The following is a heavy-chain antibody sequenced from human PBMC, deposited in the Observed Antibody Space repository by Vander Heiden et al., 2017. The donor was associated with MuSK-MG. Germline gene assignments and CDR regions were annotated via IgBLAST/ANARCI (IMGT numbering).Heavy chain of an antibody. CDR3: ARDSFGEGRDV. J-gene: IGHJ6*02. V-gene: IGHV3-33*01. Sequence: VQLVESGGVVVPPGRSLSPSFSASGFTFSSYGMHWERQAPGKGLEWVAVIWYDGSNKYYADSVKGRFTISRDNSKNTLYLQMNSLRAEDTAVYDCARDSFGEGRDVWGQGTTVTVSS. D-gene: IGHD3-10*01. CDR2: IWYDGSNK. CDR1: GFTFSSYG.